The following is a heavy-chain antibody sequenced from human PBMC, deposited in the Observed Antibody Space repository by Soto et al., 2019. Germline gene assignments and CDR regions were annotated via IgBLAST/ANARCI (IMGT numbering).Heavy chain of an antibody. CDR2: IYYSGST. D-gene: IGHD6-6*01. V-gene: IGHV4-61*01. Sequence: QVQLQESGPGLVKPSETLSLTCTVSGGSVSSGSYYWSWIRQPPGKGLEWIGYIYYSGSTNYNPSLKSRVTISVDTSKNQFSLKLSSVTAADTAVYYCARGTRIAARWYYGMDVWGQGITVTVSS. J-gene: IGHJ6*02. CDR3: ARGTRIAARWYYGMDV. CDR1: GGSVSSGSYY.